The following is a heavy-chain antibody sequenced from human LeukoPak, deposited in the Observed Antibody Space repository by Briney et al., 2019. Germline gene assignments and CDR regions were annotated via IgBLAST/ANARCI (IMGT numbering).Heavy chain of an antibody. Sequence: GASVKVSCKASGCSFNSYGISWVRQAPGQGLEWMGWINPNSGGTNYAQKFQGRVPMTRDTSISTAYMELSRLRSDDTAVYYCARESLSMDDYYFYWGQGTLVTVSS. CDR1: GCSFNSYG. CDR3: ARESLSMDDYYFY. J-gene: IGHJ4*02. V-gene: IGHV1-2*02. D-gene: IGHD2/OR15-2a*01. CDR2: INPNSGGT.